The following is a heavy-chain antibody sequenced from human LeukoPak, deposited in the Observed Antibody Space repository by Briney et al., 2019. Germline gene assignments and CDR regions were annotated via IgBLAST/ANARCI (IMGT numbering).Heavy chain of an antibody. CDR3: ARDWAMTTVKDY. Sequence: GGSLRLSCAASGFTLSSYWMSWVRQAPGKGLEWVANIKQDGSEKYYVDSVKGRFTISRDNAKNSLYLQMNSLRAEDTAVYYCARDWAMTTVKDYWGQGTLVTVSS. D-gene: IGHD4-11*01. CDR2: IKQDGSEK. V-gene: IGHV3-7*01. CDR1: GFTLSSYW. J-gene: IGHJ4*02.